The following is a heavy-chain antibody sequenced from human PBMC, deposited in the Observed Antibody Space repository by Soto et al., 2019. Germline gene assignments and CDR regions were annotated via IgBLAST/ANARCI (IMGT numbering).Heavy chain of an antibody. CDR2: IYYSGST. CDR1: GGSISSYY. V-gene: IGHV4-59*01. D-gene: IGHD5-18*01. Sequence: SETLFLTCTVSGGSISSYYWSWIRQPPGKGLEWIGYIYYSGSTNYNPSLKSRVTISVDTSKNQFSLKLSSVTAADTAVYYCARDREITRGYSYGTYNWFDPWGQGTLVTVSS. J-gene: IGHJ5*02. CDR3: ARDREITRGYSYGTYNWFDP.